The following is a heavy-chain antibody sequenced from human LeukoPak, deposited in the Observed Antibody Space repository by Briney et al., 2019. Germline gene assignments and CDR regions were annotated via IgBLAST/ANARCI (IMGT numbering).Heavy chain of an antibody. Sequence: SETLSLTCTVSGDSISSYYWSWVRQPAGKGLEWIGRIHPSGSTNYNPSLKSRVTLSVDTSKNQFSLKLSSVTAADTAVYYCARLSYSSGIDYWGQGTLVTVSS. CDR2: IHPSGST. D-gene: IGHD6-19*01. CDR1: GDSISSYY. V-gene: IGHV4-4*07. CDR3: ARLSYSSGIDY. J-gene: IGHJ4*02.